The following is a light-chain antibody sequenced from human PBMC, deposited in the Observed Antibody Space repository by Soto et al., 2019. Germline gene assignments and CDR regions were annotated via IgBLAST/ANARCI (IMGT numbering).Light chain of an antibody. Sequence: EIVLTQSPATLSLSPGERATLSCRASQSVGNNLAWYQQKPGQAPGLLIYEASTRATGVPARFSGSGSGTDFTLTISSLEPEDFAVYYCQQHANWPLTFGGGTKAEIQ. J-gene: IGKJ4*01. CDR3: QQHANWPLT. V-gene: IGKV3-11*01. CDR2: EAS. CDR1: QSVGNN.